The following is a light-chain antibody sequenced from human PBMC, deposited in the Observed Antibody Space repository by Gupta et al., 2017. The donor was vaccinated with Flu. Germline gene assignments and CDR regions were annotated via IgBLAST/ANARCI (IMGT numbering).Light chain of an antibody. CDR2: DDS. CDR1: NIGSKS. Sequence: APGKTATITCGGDNIGSKSVHWYQQNPGQAPVLVVYDDSDRPSGIPERFSGSNSGNTATLTVRRVEAGDEADYYCQVWDSSARVFGGGTKLTDL. V-gene: IGLV3-21*03. J-gene: IGLJ2*01. CDR3: QVWDSSARV.